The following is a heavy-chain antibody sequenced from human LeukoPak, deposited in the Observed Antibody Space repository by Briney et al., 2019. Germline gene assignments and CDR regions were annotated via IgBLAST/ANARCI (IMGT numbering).Heavy chain of an antibody. CDR3: ARGGYDFWSGYSNFDP. CDR1: GYTFTGYG. J-gene: IGHJ5*02. Sequence: ASVKGSCKASGYTFTGYGISWVRQAPGQGLEWRGWISAYNGNTNYAQKLQGRVTMTTDTSPRTDYMELRSVRYDDTAVYYCARGGYDFWSGYSNFDPWGQGTLVTVSS. CDR2: ISAYNGNT. V-gene: IGHV1-18*01. D-gene: IGHD3-3*01.